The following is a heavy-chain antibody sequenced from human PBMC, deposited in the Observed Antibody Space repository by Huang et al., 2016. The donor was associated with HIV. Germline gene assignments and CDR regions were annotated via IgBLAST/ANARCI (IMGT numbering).Heavy chain of an antibody. CDR3: ARLLYRYYFDY. CDR1: GGSISSSSYY. J-gene: IGHJ4*02. CDR2: IYDSGIT. D-gene: IGHD1-26*01. Sequence: QLQLQESGPGLVKPSETLSLTCTVSGGSISSSSYYWGWIRQPPGKGLEWIGSIYDSGITYYNPSLKSRVTISVDTSKNQFSLKLSSVTAADTAVYYCARLLYRYYFDYWGQGTLVTVSS. V-gene: IGHV4-39*01.